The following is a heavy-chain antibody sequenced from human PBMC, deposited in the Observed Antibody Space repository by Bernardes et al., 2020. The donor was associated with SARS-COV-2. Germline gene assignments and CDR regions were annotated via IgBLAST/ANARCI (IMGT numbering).Heavy chain of an antibody. CDR2: TYYRSKWNY. J-gene: IGHJ4*02. D-gene: IGHD2-21*01. Sequence: SQTLPLTCAISGDSVSSNSASWNWIRQSPSRGLEWLGRTYYRSKWNYNYAVSVESRVSINPDTSKNQFSLQVNSVTPEDTAIYYCARDHHSEPGKIDFWGQGTLVTVSS. CDR3: ARDHHSEPGKIDF. CDR1: GDSVSSNSAS. V-gene: IGHV6-1*01.